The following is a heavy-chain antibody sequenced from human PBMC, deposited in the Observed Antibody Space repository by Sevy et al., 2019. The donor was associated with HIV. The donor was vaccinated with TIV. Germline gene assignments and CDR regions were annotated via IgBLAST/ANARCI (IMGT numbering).Heavy chain of an antibody. J-gene: IGHJ6*02. CDR3: ARGWVVPASYHGMDV. CDR2: ISYDGSNK. V-gene: IGHV3-30-3*01. D-gene: IGHD2-2*01. Sequence: GGSLRLSCAASGFTFSSYAMHWVRQAPGKGLEWVAVISYDGSNKYYADSVKGRFTISRDNSKNTLYLQMNSLRAEDTAVYYCARGWVVPASYHGMDVWGQGTTVTVSS. CDR1: GFTFSSYA.